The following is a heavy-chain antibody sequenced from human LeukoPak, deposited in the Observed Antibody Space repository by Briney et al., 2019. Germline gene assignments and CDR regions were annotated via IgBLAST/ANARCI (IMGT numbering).Heavy chain of an antibody. D-gene: IGHD1-26*01. J-gene: IGHJ4*02. Sequence: GGTLRLSCAASGFTFNRYGMSWVRQAPGKGLEWVSYISSTGNPRHYAESVEGRFTISRDNAKNSLYLQMNSLRAEDTAVYYCAKMYGGTYIGNWGQGTLVTVSS. CDR2: ISSTGNPR. V-gene: IGHV3-48*01. CDR3: AKMYGGTYIGN. CDR1: GFTFNRYG.